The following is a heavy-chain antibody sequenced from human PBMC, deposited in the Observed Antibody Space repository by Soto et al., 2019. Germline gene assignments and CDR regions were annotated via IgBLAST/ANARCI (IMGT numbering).Heavy chain of an antibody. Sequence: LRLSCAASGFAFSSYGMHWVRQAPGKGLEWVAFISHDGSNKYYGDSMKGRIAMSRDNSKSTLYLQMSSLRAEDTAVYYCTKRRNVLRFLEWSSGMEVWGQGTTVTVSS. D-gene: IGHD3-3*01. V-gene: IGHV3-30*18. CDR2: ISHDGSNK. CDR1: GFAFSSYG. J-gene: IGHJ6*02. CDR3: TKRRNVLRFLEWSSGMEV.